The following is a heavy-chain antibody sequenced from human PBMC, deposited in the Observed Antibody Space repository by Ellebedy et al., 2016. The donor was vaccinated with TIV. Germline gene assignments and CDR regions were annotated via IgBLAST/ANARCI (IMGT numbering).Heavy chain of an antibody. CDR3: ARTYYYDSSGYYPFDY. D-gene: IGHD3-22*01. Sequence: GSLRLSXAVYGGSFSGYYWSWIRQPLGKGLEWIGEINHSGSTNYNPSLKSRVTISVDTSKNQFSLKLSSVTAADTAVYYCARTYYYDSSGYYPFDYWGQGTLVTVSS. CDR2: INHSGST. J-gene: IGHJ4*02. V-gene: IGHV4-34*01. CDR1: GGSFSGYY.